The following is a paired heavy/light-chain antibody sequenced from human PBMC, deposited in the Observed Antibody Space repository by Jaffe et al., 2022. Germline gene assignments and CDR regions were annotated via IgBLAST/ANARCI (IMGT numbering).Heavy chain of an antibody. CDR3: ARASRRWLQYFRGPGEFDY. D-gene: IGHD3-9*01. CDR1: GYTFTGYY. Sequence: QVQLVQSGAEVKKPGASVKVSCKASGYTFTGYYMHWVRQAPGQGLEWMGWINPNSGGTNYAQKFQGRVTMTRDTSISTAYMELSRLRSDDTAVYYCARASRRWLQYFRGPGEFDYWGQGTLVTVSS. V-gene: IGHV1-2*02. CDR2: INPNSGGT. J-gene: IGHJ4*02.
Light chain of an antibody. CDR3: QQLNSYLTWT. J-gene: IGKJ1*01. CDR1: QGISSY. V-gene: IGKV1-9*01. CDR2: AAS. Sequence: DIQLTQSPSFLSASVGDRVTITCRASQGISSYLAWYQQKPGKAPKLLIYAASTLQSGVPSRFSGSGSGTEFTLTISSLQPEDFATYYCQQLNSYLTWTFGQGTKVEIK.